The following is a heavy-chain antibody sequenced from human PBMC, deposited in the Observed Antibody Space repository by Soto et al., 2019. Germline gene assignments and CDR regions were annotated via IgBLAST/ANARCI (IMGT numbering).Heavy chain of an antibody. CDR1: GSTFSTYA. D-gene: IGHD3-10*01. CDR2: ISGSGSDR. CDR3: TKTPRSHYYNMDV. J-gene: IGHJ6*03. V-gene: IGHV3-23*01. Sequence: EVQVLESGGGLVQPGGCLRLSCVASGSTFSTYAMNWVRQAPGKGLEWVSGISGSGSDRYYADSVRGRFTISRDNSNNTLNLQMDSLRAEDMAIYYCTKTPRSHYYNMDVWGKGTTVTVSS.